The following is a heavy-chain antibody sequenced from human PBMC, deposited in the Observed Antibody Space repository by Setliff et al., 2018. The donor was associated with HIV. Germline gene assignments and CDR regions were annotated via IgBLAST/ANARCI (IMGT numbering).Heavy chain of an antibody. CDR3: AREFSSSSFDQ. J-gene: IGHJ4*02. V-gene: IGHV4-39*02. CDR1: GGSISSGSHY. Sequence: SETLSLTCSVSGGSISSGSHYWGWIRQAPGKGLEWIGNIYYSGTTFYNPSRKSRVSISVDTSRNEFSLKLTSVTAADTAVYYCAREFSSSSFDQWGQGTLVTVSS. CDR2: IYYSGTT. D-gene: IGHD6-6*01.